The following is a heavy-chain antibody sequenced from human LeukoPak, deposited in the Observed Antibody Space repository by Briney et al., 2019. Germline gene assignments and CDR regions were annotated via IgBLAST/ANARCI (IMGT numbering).Heavy chain of an antibody. V-gene: IGHV4-39*07. Sequence: SETLSLTCTVSGGSISSSSYYWGWIRQPPGKGLEWIGEINHSGSTNYNPSLKSRVTMSVDTSKNQFSLKLSSVTAADTAVYYCARDVRDGYKMGSYFDYWGQGTLVTVSS. CDR2: INHSGST. D-gene: IGHD5-24*01. J-gene: IGHJ4*02. CDR3: ARDVRDGYKMGSYFDY. CDR1: GGSISSSSYY.